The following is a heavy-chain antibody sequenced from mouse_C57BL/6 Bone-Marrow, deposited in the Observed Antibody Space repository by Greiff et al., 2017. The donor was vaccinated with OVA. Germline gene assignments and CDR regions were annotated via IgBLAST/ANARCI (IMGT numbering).Heavy chain of an antibody. CDR2: IDPEDGET. D-gene: IGHD1-1*01. CDR3: AHYYGSSFYYAMDY. CDR1: GFNIKDYY. J-gene: IGHJ4*01. Sequence: EVQLQQSGAELVKPGASVKLSCTASGFNIKDYYMHWVKQRTEQGLEWIGRIDPEDGETKYAPKFPGKATITADTSSNTAYLQLSSLTSEDTAVDYCAHYYGSSFYYAMDYWGQGTSVTVSS. V-gene: IGHV14-2*01.